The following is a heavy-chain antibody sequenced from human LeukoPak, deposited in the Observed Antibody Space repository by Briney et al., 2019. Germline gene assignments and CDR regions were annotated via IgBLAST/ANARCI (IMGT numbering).Heavy chain of an antibody. CDR3: ARTLGYCSGGSCSPFDY. V-gene: IGHV1-3*01. Sequence: ASVKVSCKASGYTFTSYAMHWVRQAPGQRLEWMGWINAGNGNTKYSQKFQGRVTITRDTSASTAYMELSSLRSEDTAVCYCARTLGYCSGGSCSPFDYWGQGTLVTVSS. CDR2: INAGNGNT. J-gene: IGHJ4*02. CDR1: GYTFTSYA. D-gene: IGHD2-15*01.